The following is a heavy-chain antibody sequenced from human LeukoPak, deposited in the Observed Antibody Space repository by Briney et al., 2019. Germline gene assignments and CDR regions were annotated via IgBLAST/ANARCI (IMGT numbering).Heavy chain of an antibody. Sequence: ASVKVSCKASGGTFGSYAISWVRQAPGQGLEWMGGIIPIFGTANYAQKFQGRVTITADESTSTAYMELSSLRSEDTAVFYCARGTERYSGYERAFDIWGQGTMVTVSS. CDR3: ARGTERYSGYERAFDI. CDR2: IIPIFGTA. D-gene: IGHD5-12*01. CDR1: GGTFGSYA. J-gene: IGHJ3*02. V-gene: IGHV1-69*13.